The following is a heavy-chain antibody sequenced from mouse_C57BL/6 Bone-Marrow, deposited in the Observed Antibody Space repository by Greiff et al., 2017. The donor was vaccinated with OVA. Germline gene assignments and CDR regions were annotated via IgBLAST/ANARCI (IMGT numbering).Heavy chain of an antibody. Sequence: VQLQQSGPELVKPGASVKIPCKASGYTFTDYNMDWVKQSHGKSLEWIGDINPNNGGTIYNQKFKGKATLTVDKSSSTAYMELRSLTSEDTAVDYCAREGYDYGSSDDGYYAMDYWGQGTSVTVSS. CDR2: INPNNGGT. V-gene: IGHV1-18*01. D-gene: IGHD1-1*01. CDR3: AREGYDYGSSDDGYYAMDY. J-gene: IGHJ4*01. CDR1: GYTFTDYN.